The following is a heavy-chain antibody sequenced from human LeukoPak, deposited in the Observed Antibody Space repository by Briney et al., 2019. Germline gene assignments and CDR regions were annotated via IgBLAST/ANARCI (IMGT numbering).Heavy chain of an antibody. Sequence: GGSLRLSCAVSGFIFSNYWMSWVRQAPGKGLEWVANIKQDGSEKYYVDSVKGRFTISRDNAKNSLYLRMNSLRAEDTAVYYCARFPMTFDFWGQGTLVTVSS. V-gene: IGHV3-7*03. CDR1: GFIFSNYW. CDR2: IKQDGSEK. J-gene: IGHJ4*02. D-gene: IGHD3-22*01. CDR3: ARFPMTFDF.